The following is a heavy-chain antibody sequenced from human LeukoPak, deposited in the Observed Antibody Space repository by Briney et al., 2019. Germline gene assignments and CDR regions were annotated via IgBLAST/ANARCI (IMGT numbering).Heavy chain of an antibody. CDR1: GYTFTSYY. CDR2: INPSGGSA. V-gene: IGHV1-46*01. CDR3: ASGWIQRWFDP. D-gene: IGHD5-18*01. J-gene: IGHJ5*02. Sequence: ASVKVSCKASGYTFTSYYIQWVRQAPGQGLEWMGIINPSGGSASYAQKFQSRVTMTRDTSTSTVYMELSSLKSEDTAVYYCASGWIQRWFDPWGQGTLVTVSS.